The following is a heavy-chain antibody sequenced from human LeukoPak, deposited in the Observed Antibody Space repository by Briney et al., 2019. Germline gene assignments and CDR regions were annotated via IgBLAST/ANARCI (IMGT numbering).Heavy chain of an antibody. Sequence: PSETLSLTCAVYGGSFSGYYWSWIRQPPGKGLEWIGEINHSGSTNYNPSLKSRVTISVDTSKNQFSLKLSSVTAADTAVYYCARGYSYGYKSFDYWGQGTLVTVSS. J-gene: IGHJ4*02. D-gene: IGHD5-18*01. CDR1: GGSFSGYY. CDR2: INHSGST. CDR3: ARGYSYGYKSFDY. V-gene: IGHV4-34*01.